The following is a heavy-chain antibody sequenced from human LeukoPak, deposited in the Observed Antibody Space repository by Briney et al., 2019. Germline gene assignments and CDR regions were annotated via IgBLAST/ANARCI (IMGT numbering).Heavy chain of an antibody. D-gene: IGHD6-13*01. V-gene: IGHV1-8*01. CDR2: MNPNSGNT. J-gene: IGHJ4*02. CDR3: ASVCGSSCPRYFDY. CDR1: GYTFTSYD. Sequence: GASVKVSCKASGYTFTSYDINWVRQATGQGLEWMGWMNPNSGNTGYAQKFQGRVTMTRNTSISTAYMELSILRSKDTAVYYCASVCGSSCPRYFDYWGQGTLVTVSS.